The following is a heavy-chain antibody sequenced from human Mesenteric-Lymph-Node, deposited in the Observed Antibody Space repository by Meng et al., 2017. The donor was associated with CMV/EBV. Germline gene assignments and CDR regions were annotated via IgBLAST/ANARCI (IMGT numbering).Heavy chain of an antibody. CDR3: ARACGGDCYSYYFDY. J-gene: IGHJ4*02. D-gene: IGHD2-21*01. Sequence: GGSLRLSCAASGIGFSDCGMHWVRQPPGRGLEWVAFTRYDDSSKFYLDSVKGRFTISRDNSKNTLYLQMNDLRGEDTAVYYCARACGGDCYSYYFDYWGQGTLVTVSS. CDR1: GIGFSDCG. CDR2: TRYDDSSK. V-gene: IGHV3-30*02.